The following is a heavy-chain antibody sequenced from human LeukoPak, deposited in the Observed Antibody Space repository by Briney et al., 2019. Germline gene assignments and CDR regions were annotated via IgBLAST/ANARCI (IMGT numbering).Heavy chain of an antibody. CDR3: AKDWIQFNRVFDCFDS. D-gene: IGHD5-18*01. Sequence: GSLRLSCAVSGFPFETNAMSWVRQAPGKGLEWVATIGNTETFYADSVTGRFTISRDNSKNTVNLQMNRLRVEDTAIYYCAKDWIQFNRVFDCFDSWGQGTLVTVSS. CDR2: IGNTET. V-gene: IGHV3-23*01. J-gene: IGHJ4*02. CDR1: GFPFETNA.